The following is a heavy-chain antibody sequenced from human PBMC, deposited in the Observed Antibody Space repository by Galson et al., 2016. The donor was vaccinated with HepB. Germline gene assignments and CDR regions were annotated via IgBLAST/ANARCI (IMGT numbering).Heavy chain of an antibody. D-gene: IGHD1-1*01. V-gene: IGHV4-59*08. Sequence: SETLSLTCTVSGVSISGYYCSWVRQPPGKGLEWIGHIYYSGDTNYNPSLRSRFTISVDTSKKQFSLKVNSVSAADTAVYYCARQSRQDGTFDYWGQGTLVTVSS. CDR1: GVSISGYY. CDR3: ARQSRQDGTFDY. J-gene: IGHJ4*02. CDR2: IYYSGDT.